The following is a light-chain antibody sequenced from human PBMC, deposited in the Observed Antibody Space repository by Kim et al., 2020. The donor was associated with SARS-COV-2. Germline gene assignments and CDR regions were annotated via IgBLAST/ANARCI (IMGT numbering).Light chain of an antibody. CDR3: CSYAGGSSV. CDR2: DVS. V-gene: IGLV2-11*01. Sequence: QSALTQPRSVSGSTGQSVTISCTGTSSDVGGYNYVSWYQQHPGKAPKLMIYDVSKRPSGVPDRFSGSKSGNTASLTVSGLQADDEADYYCCSYAGGSSVFGTGTKVNVL. CDR1: SSDVGGYNY. J-gene: IGLJ1*01.